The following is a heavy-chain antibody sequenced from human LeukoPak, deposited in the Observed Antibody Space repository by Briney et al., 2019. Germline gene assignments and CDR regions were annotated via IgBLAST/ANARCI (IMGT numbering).Heavy chain of an antibody. CDR1: GYTFTGYY. V-gene: IGHV1-2*02. D-gene: IGHD6-19*01. CDR2: INPNSGGT. Sequence: GASVKVSCKASGYTFTGYYMHWVRQAPGQGLGWMGWINPNSGGTNYAQKFQGRVTITADESTSTAYMELSSLRSEDTAVYYCARSTLKPDYSSGWYGPPRIPSRFDYWGQGTLVTVSS. J-gene: IGHJ4*02. CDR3: ARSTLKPDYSSGWYGPPRIPSRFDY.